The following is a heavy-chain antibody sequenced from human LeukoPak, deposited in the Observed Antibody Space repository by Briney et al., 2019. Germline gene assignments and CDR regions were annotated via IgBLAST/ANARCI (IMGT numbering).Heavy chain of an antibody. CDR1: GGSISSSSYY. CDR3: ARGHLGAFDI. Sequence: SETLSLTCTVSGGSISSSSYYWGWIRLPPGKGLEWIGSIYYSGSTYYNPSLKSRVTISVDTSKNQLSLKLSSVTAADTAVYYCARGHLGAFDIWGQGTMVTVSS. J-gene: IGHJ3*02. D-gene: IGHD3-16*01. CDR2: IYYSGST. V-gene: IGHV4-39*07.